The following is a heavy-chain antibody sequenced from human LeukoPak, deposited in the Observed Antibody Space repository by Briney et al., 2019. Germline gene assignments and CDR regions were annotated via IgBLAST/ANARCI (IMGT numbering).Heavy chain of an antibody. D-gene: IGHD3-10*01. V-gene: IGHV1-8*01. CDR2: IRADNGDT. CDR1: GYAFTANG. J-gene: IGHJ6*03. Sequence: ASVKVSCKTSGYAFTANGITWVRQAPGQGLEWMGWIRADNGDTVYAQMFQGRVTMTRNTSISTAYMELSSLRSEDTAVYYCARGARWFGELNYYYMDVWGKGTTVTVSS. CDR3: ARGARWFGELNYYYMDV.